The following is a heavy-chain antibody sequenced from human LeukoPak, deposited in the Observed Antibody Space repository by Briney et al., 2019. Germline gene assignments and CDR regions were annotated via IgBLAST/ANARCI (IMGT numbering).Heavy chain of an antibody. CDR3: ARNSRDYYDSSGYYYHDAFDI. D-gene: IGHD3-22*01. V-gene: IGHV4-34*01. J-gene: IGHJ3*02. CDR2: INHSGST. Sequence: SETLSLTCSVSGGSITSYYWSWIRQPPGKGLEWIGEINHSGSTNYNPSLKSRVTISVDTSKNQFSLKLSSVTAADTAVYYCARNSRDYYDSSGYYYHDAFDIWGQGTMVTVSS. CDR1: GGSITSYY.